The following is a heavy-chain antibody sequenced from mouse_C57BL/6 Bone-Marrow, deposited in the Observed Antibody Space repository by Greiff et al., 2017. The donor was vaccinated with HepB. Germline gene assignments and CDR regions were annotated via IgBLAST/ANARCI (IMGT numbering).Heavy chain of an antibody. V-gene: IGHV7-3*01. Sequence: EVKLVESGGGLVQPGGSLSLSCAASGFTFTDYYMSWVRQPPGQALEWLGFIRNKANGYTTEYSASVKGRVTISRDTSQSILYLQMNALRAEDSATYYCARYCGKDDGYSFAYWGRGTLVTVSA. CDR2: IRNKANGYTT. CDR1: GFTFTDYY. CDR3: ARYCGKDDGYSFAY. D-gene: IGHD2-3*01. J-gene: IGHJ3*01.